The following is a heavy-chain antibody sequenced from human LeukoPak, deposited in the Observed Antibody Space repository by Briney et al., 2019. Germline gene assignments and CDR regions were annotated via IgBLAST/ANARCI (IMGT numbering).Heavy chain of an antibody. Sequence: ASVKVSCKASGYTFTSYYMHWVRQAPGQGREWMGIINPSGGSTSYAQKFQGRVTMTRDTSTSTVYMELSSLRSEDTAVYYYARSGRDFWSGYWDAFDIWGQGTMVTVS. CDR2: INPSGGST. CDR3: ARSGRDFWSGYWDAFDI. CDR1: GYTFTSYY. D-gene: IGHD3-3*01. J-gene: IGHJ3*02. V-gene: IGHV1-46*01.